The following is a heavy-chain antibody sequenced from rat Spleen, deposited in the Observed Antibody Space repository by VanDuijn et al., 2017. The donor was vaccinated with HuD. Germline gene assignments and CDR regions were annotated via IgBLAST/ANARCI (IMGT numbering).Heavy chain of an antibody. CDR1: GFNFNDHW. D-gene: IGHD4-3*01. V-gene: IGHV4-2*01. CDR3: AREELGVRD. CDR2: INKDSSRI. Sequence: EVKLVESGGGLVQPGRSLKLSCAASGFNFNDHWMGWVRQAPGKGLEWIGEINKDSSRIKYIPSLKDKFTISRDNAQNTLYLQMSKLGSEETAIYYCAREELGVRDWGQGIMVTVSS. J-gene: IGHJ2*01.